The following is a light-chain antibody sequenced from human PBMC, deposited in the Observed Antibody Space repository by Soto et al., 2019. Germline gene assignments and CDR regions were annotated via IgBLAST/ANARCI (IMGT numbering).Light chain of an antibody. V-gene: IGLV2-14*01. J-gene: IGLJ2*01. Sequence: QSDLTQPASVSGSPGQSITISCTGSSSDVGGYNYVSWYQQHPGKAPKLMIYEVSNRPSGISNRFSGSKSGNTASLTLSGLQAEDEADYYCSSYTSSSTLVFGGGTKVTVL. CDR2: EVS. CDR1: SSDVGGYNY. CDR3: SSYTSSSTLV.